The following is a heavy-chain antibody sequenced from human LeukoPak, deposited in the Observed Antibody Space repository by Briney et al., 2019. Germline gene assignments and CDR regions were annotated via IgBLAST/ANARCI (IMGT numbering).Heavy chain of an antibody. V-gene: IGHV4-59*06. CDR2: IYYSGST. D-gene: IGHD1-1*01. CDR3: AGPRTGYFDL. J-gene: IGHJ2*01. CDR1: GGSFSGYY. Sequence: SETLSLTCAVYGGSFSGYYWSWIRQPPGKGLEWIGYIYYSGSTYYNPSLKSRVTISVDTSKNQFSLKLSSVTAADTAVYYCAGPRTGYFDLWGRGTLVTVSS.